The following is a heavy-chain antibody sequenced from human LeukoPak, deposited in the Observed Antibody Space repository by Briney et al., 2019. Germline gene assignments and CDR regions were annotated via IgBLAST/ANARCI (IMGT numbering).Heavy chain of an antibody. CDR1: GGTFSSYA. CDR2: IIPIFGTA. V-gene: IGHV1-69*13. D-gene: IGHD2-2*01. Sequence: SVKVSWKAAGGTFSSYAIRWVRQAPGQGLEWMEGIIPIFGTANYAQKFQVGVTMTADECTSTAYMELSSLRSEHTAVSYCARVVPAAMVWFDPWGQGTLVTVPS. CDR3: ARVVPAAMVWFDP. J-gene: IGHJ5*02.